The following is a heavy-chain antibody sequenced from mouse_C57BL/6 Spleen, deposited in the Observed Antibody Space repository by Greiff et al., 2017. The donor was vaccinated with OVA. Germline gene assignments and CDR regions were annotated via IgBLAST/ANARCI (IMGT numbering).Heavy chain of an antibody. CDR1: GYTFTSYG. CDR2: IYPRSGNT. D-gene: IGHD2-4*01. Sequence: VQLQQSGAELARPGASVKLSCKASGYTFTSYGISWVKQRTGQGLEWIGEIYPRSGNTYYNEKFKGKATLTADKSSSTAYMELRSLTSEDSAVYFCARYYDYDRFAYWGQGTLVTVSA. V-gene: IGHV1-81*01. CDR3: ARYYDYDRFAY. J-gene: IGHJ3*01.